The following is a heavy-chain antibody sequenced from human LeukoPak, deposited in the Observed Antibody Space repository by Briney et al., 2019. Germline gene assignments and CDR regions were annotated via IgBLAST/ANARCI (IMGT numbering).Heavy chain of an antibody. V-gene: IGHV4-34*01. J-gene: IGHJ6*04. D-gene: IGHD5-12*01. CDR2: INHSGST. Sequence: SETLSLTCAVYGGSFSGYYWSWIRQPPGKGLEWIGEINHSGSTNYNPSLKSRVTISVDTSKNQFSLKLSSVTAADTAVYYCARGTGDIVATTYYYYGMDVWGKGTTVTVSS. CDR1: GGSFSGYY. CDR3: ARGTGDIVATTYYYYGMDV.